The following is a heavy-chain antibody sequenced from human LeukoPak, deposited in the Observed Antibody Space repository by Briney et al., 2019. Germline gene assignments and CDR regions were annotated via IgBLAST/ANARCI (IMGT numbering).Heavy chain of an antibody. V-gene: IGHV3-11*05. CDR1: GFTFSSYA. CDR2: ISSSGSYT. J-gene: IGHJ4*02. Sequence: PGGSLRLSCAASGFTFSSYAMSWVRQAPGKGLEWVSFISSSGSYTMSAGSVKGRFTISRDNAKNSLYLQMNSLRAEDTAVYYCARGSRVIDYWGQGTLVTVSS. D-gene: IGHD2-15*01. CDR3: ARGSRVIDY.